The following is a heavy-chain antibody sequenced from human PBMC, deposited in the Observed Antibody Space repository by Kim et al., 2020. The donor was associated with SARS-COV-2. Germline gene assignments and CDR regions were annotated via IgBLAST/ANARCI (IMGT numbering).Heavy chain of an antibody. J-gene: IGHJ3*02. V-gene: IGHV3-9*01. CDR3: AKDMSIAAFGDAFDI. Sequence: GGSLRLSCAASGFTFDDYAMHWVRQAPGKGLEWVSGISWNSGSIGYADSVKGRFTISRDNAKNSLYLQMNSLRAEDTALYYCAKDMSIAAFGDAFDIWGQGTMVTVSS. CDR2: ISWNSGSI. D-gene: IGHD6-6*01. CDR1: GFTFDDYA.